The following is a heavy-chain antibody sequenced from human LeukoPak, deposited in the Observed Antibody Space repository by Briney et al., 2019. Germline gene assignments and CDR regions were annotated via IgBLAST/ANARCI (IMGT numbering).Heavy chain of an antibody. J-gene: IGHJ4*02. CDR1: GFTFRSYE. V-gene: IGHV3-48*03. Sequence: GGSLRLSCAASGFTFRSYEMNWVRQAPGKGLEWVSYISSSGSTIYYADSVKGRFTISRDNAKNSLYLQMNSLRAEDTAVYYCARGSGYDSSGYYSLRDYWGQGTLVTVSS. CDR2: ISSSGSTI. D-gene: IGHD3-22*01. CDR3: ARGSGYDSSGYYSLRDY.